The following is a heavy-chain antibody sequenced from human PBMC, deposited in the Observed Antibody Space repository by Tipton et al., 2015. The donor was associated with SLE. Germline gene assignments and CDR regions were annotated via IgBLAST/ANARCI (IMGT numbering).Heavy chain of an antibody. CDR3: ARSGSYPYFYYCIDV. V-gene: IGHV4-59*01. CDR1: GGSINNYY. Sequence: TLSLTCAVSGGSINNYYWSWIRQPPGKGLEWIGYIYYSGSTNYNPSLKSRVTISVDTSKNQFSLKLSSVTAADTAVYYCARSGSYPYFYYCIDVWGKGTTVTVSS. CDR2: IYYSGST. D-gene: IGHD1-26*01. J-gene: IGHJ6*03.